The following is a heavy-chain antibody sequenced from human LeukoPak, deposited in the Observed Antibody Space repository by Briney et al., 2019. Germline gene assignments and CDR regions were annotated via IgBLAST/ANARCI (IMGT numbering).Heavy chain of an antibody. CDR2: ISSSGSTI. Sequence: PGGSLRLSCAASGFTFSSYEMNWVRQAPGKGLEWLSYISSSGSTIFYADSLRGRITISRDNAKNSLYLQMDSLRAEDTAVYYCARDVWVGSDDYYMDVWGRGTTVTISS. CDR1: GFTFSSYE. J-gene: IGHJ6*03. D-gene: IGHD6-25*01. CDR3: ARDVWVGSDDYYMDV. V-gene: IGHV3-48*03.